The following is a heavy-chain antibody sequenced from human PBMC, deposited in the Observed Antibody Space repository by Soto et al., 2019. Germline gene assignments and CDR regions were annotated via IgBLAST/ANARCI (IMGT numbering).Heavy chain of an antibody. V-gene: IGHV3-23*01. CDR2: ISGSGGST. CDR3: AKVLGIAVAGTKLGYYYYGMDV. J-gene: IGHJ6*02. CDR1: GFTFSSYA. Sequence: TGGSLRLSCAASGFTFSSYAMSWVRQAPGKGLEWVSAISGSGGSTYYADSVKGRLTISRDNSKNTLYLQMNSLRAEDTAVYYCAKVLGIAVAGTKLGYYYYGMDVWGQGTTVTVSS. D-gene: IGHD6-19*01.